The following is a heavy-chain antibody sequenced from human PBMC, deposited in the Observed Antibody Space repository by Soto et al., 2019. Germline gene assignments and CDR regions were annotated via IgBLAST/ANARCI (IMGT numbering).Heavy chain of an antibody. V-gene: IGHV1-18*01. D-gene: IGHD2-15*01. CDR1: GYTFASYG. Sequence: ASVKVSCKASGYTFASYGISWVRQAPGQGLEWMGWISAYNGNTNYAQKLQGRVTMTTDTSTSTAYMELRSLRSDGTAVYYCARGDIVVVVAAPGTGNNWFDPWGQGTLVTVS. J-gene: IGHJ5*02. CDR2: ISAYNGNT. CDR3: ARGDIVVVVAAPGTGNNWFDP.